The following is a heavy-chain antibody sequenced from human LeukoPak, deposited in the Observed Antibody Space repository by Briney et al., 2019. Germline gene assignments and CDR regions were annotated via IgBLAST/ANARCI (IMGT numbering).Heavy chain of an antibody. CDR3: ARGRGIAVAGFIAS. CDR1: GFTFNNYA. J-gene: IGHJ4*02. CDR2: ISGSDAGT. D-gene: IGHD6-19*01. V-gene: IGHV3-23*01. Sequence: GRSLRLSCAASGFTFNNYAMSWVRQAPGKGLEWVAAISGSDAGTYYADSGKGRFTISRDNAKNSLYLQMNSLRAEDTAVYYCARGRGIAVAGFIASWGQGTLVTVSS.